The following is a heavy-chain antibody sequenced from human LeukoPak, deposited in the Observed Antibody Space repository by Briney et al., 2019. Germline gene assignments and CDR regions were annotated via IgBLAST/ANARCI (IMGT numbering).Heavy chain of an antibody. Sequence: SQTLSLTCAVSGGSISSGGYSWSWIRQPPGKGLEWIGYIYHSGSTYYNPSLKSRVTISVDRSENQFSLKLSSVTAADTAVYYCARVDTAMVDYWGQGTLVTVSS. CDR2: IYHSGST. J-gene: IGHJ4*02. D-gene: IGHD5-18*01. V-gene: IGHV4-30-2*01. CDR1: GGSISSGGYS. CDR3: ARVDTAMVDY.